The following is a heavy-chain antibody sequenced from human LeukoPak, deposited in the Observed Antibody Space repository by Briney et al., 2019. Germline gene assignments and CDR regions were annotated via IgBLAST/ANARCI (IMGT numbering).Heavy chain of an antibody. J-gene: IGHJ4*02. CDR1: RGTFSSYA. D-gene: IGHD6-6*01. CDR3: ARENYSSSSSGFGGYFDY. Sequence: ASVTVSFKASRGTFSSYAISWVRQAPGQGLEWMGGIIPIFGTANYAQKFQGRVTITTDESTSTAYMELSSLRSEDTAVYYCARENYSSSSSGFGGYFDYWGQGTLVTVSS. V-gene: IGHV1-69*05. CDR2: IIPIFGTA.